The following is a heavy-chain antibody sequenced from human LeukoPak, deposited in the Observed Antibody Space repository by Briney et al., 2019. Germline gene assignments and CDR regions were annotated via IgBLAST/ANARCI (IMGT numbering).Heavy chain of an antibody. Sequence: PGGSLRLSCAASGFTFSSYWMSWVRQAPGKGLEWVGNIKQDGSEKYYVDSVKGRFTISRDNAKNSLYMQMNSLRADDTAVYYCARVLTSGYSSGWYYFDYWGQGTLVTVSS. CDR3: ARVLTSGYSSGWYYFDY. V-gene: IGHV3-7*01. CDR1: GFTFSSYW. J-gene: IGHJ4*02. CDR2: IKQDGSEK. D-gene: IGHD6-19*01.